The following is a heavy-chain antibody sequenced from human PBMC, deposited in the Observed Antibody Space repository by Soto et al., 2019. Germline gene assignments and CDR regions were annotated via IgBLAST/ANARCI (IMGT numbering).Heavy chain of an antibody. CDR1: GCSISSGDYY. CDR2: IYYRGSN. CDR3: AREVPTNNGFDP. J-gene: IGHJ5*02. Sequence: PSETLSLTCTVSGCSISSGDYYWSWIRQPPRKGVEWVGYIYYRGSNYYFPTLRSRVTISVDTSKNQFSLKLSSVTAADTAVYYCAREVPTNNGFDPWGQGTLVTVSS. V-gene: IGHV4-30-4*01.